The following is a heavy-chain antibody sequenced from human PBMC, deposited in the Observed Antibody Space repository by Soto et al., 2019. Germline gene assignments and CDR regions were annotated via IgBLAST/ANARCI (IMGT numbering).Heavy chain of an antibody. CDR3: AKHLCSGGTCFSRYFDY. J-gene: IGHJ4*02. Sequence: PWGSLRLSCAASGFTFSSYAMHWVRQAPGKGLEWVAVIAFSGGSTYYADSVKGRFTISRDNSKNTLYLQMNSLRAEDTAVYYCAKHLCSGGTCFSRYFDYWGRGTLVTVSS. CDR1: GFTFSSYA. CDR2: IAFSGGST. V-gene: IGHV3-23*01. D-gene: IGHD2-15*01.